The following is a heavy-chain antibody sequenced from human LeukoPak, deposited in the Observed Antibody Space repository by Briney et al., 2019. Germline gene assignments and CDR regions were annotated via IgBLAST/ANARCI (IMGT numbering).Heavy chain of an antibody. CDR2: IRYDGSNK. J-gene: IGHJ4*02. D-gene: IGHD2-21*02. Sequence: PGGSLRLSCAASGFTFSNYSMNWVRQAPGKGLEWVAFIRYDGSNKYYADSVKGRFTISRDNSKNTLYLQMNSLRAEDTAVYYCAKDRGGDCYACFDYWGQGTLVTVSS. V-gene: IGHV3-30*02. CDR1: GFTFSNYS. CDR3: AKDRGGDCYACFDY.